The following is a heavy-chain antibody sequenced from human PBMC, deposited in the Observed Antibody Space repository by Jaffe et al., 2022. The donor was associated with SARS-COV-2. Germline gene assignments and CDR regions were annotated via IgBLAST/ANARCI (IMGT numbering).Heavy chain of an antibody. CDR1: GYSISSGFY. CDR3: ARSPHFTQGVENWFDP. D-gene: IGHD3-3*02. J-gene: IGHJ5*02. V-gene: IGHV4-38-2*02. CDR2: IYRRGNT. Sequence: QVKLQESGPGLVKPSETLSLTCTVSGYSISSGFYWGWIRQPPGKGLEWIGSIYRRGNTFYNSSLKSRVTISIDTSKNQFSLRLNSVTAADTAVYWCARSPHFTQGVENWFDPWGQGTLVTVSS.